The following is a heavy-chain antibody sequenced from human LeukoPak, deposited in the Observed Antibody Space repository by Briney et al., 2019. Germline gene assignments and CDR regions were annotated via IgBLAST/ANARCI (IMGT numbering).Heavy chain of an antibody. CDR2: INHSGST. CDR1: GESFSGYY. D-gene: IGHD2-2*01. Sequence: SETLSLTCAVYGESFSGYYWSWIRQPPGKGLEWIGEINHSGSTNYSPSLKSRVTISVDTSNNQFSLKLSSVTAADTAIYYCARRDYCTSTSCYESYNWFDPSGQGNLVTVSS. J-gene: IGHJ5*02. V-gene: IGHV4-34*01. CDR3: ARRDYCTSTSCYESYNWFDP.